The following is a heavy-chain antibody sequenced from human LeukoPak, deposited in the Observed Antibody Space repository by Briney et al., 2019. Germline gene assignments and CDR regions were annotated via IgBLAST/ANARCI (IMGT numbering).Heavy chain of an antibody. CDR2: ISGSGGST. V-gene: IGHV3-23*01. CDR3: AKDVYSSGWSYYYYGMDV. D-gene: IGHD6-19*01. CDR1: GFTFSNAW. Sequence: GGSLRLSCAASGFTFSNAWMNWVRQAPGKGLEWVSAISGSGGSTYYADSVKGRFTISRDNSKNTLYLQMNSLRAEDTAVYYCAKDVYSSGWSYYYYGMDVWGQGTTVTVSS. J-gene: IGHJ6*02.